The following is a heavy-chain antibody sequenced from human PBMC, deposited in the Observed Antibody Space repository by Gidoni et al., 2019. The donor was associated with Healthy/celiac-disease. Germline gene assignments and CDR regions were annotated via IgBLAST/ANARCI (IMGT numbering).Heavy chain of an antibody. CDR1: GGTFSSYA. CDR3: ARDFWDSSSERYYYYGMDV. CDR2: IIPIFGIA. V-gene: IGHV1-69*04. Sequence: QVQLVQSGAEVKKPGSSVTVSCKASGGTFSSYAISWVRQAPGQGLEWMGRIIPIFGIANYAQKFQGRVTITADKSTSTAYMELSSLRSEDTAVYYCARDFWDSSSERYYYYGMDVWGQGTTVTVSS. J-gene: IGHJ6*02. D-gene: IGHD6-6*01.